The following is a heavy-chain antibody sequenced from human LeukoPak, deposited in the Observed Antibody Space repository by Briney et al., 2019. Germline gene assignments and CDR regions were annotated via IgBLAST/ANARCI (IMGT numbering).Heavy chain of an antibody. CDR3: ARDPAPYYYDSSGYYGWFDP. Sequence: QPGRSLRLSCAASGFTFSSYAMHWVRQAPGKGLEWVAVISYDGSNKYYADSVKGRFTISRDNSKNTLYLQMNSLRAEDTAVYYCARDPAPYYYDSSGYYGWFDPWGQGTLVTVSS. CDR2: ISYDGSNK. J-gene: IGHJ5*02. D-gene: IGHD3-22*01. V-gene: IGHV3-30*04. CDR1: GFTFSSYA.